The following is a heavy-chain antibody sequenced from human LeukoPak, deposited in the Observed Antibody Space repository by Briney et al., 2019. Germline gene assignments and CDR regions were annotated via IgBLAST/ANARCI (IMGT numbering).Heavy chain of an antibody. D-gene: IGHD5-18*01. CDR2: IKSKTDGGTT. CDR1: GFTFSNAW. V-gene: IGHV3-15*01. J-gene: IGHJ4*02. Sequence: GGSLRLSCAASGFTFSNAWMSWVRQAPGKGLEWVGRIKSKTDGGTTDYAAPVKGRFTISRDDSKNTLYLQMNSLKTEDTAVYYCATEDTAMVIPFDYWGQGTLVTVYS. CDR3: ATEDTAMVIPFDY.